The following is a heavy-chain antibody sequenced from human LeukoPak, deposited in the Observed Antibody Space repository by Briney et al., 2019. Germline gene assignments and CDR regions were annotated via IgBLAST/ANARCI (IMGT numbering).Heavy chain of an antibody. CDR1: GYTFTGYY. D-gene: IGHD6-19*01. J-gene: IGHJ4*02. CDR2: INPNSGGT. CDR3: ARVRAVAGTKAGLGY. Sequence: AASVKVSCKASGYTFTGYYMHWVRQAPGQGLEWMGRINPNSGGTNYAQKFQGRVTMTRNTSISTAYMELSSLRSEDTAVYYCARVRAVAGTKAGLGYWGQGTLVTVSS. V-gene: IGHV1-2*06.